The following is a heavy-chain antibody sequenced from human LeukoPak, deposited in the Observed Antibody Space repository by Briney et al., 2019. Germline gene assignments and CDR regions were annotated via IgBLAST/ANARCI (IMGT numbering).Heavy chain of an antibody. V-gene: IGHV1-8*03. Sequence: ASVKVSCKASGCTFTSYDINWVRQATGQGLEWMGWMNPNSGNTGYAQKFQGRVTITRNTSISTAYMELSTLRSEDTAVYYCARGPFSSTWYGAYWFDPWGQGTLVTVSS. CDR1: GCTFTSYD. J-gene: IGHJ5*02. CDR2: MNPNSGNT. D-gene: IGHD6-13*01. CDR3: ARGPFSSTWYGAYWFDP.